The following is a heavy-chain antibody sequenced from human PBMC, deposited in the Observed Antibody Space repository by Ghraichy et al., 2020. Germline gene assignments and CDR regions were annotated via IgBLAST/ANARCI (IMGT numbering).Heavy chain of an antibody. J-gene: IGHJ6*03. Sequence: GESLNISCAASGFTFSSYAMSWVRQAPGKGLEWVSAISGSGGSTYYADSVKGRFTISRDNSKNTLYLQMNSLRAEDTAVYYCAKKSGDYALNYYYYYYMDVWGKGTTVTVSS. CDR2: ISGSGGST. V-gene: IGHV3-23*01. D-gene: IGHD4-17*01. CDR3: AKKSGDYALNYYYYYYMDV. CDR1: GFTFSSYA.